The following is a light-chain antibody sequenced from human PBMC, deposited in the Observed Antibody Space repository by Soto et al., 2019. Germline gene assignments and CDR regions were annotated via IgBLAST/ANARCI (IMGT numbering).Light chain of an antibody. Sequence: EIVLTQSPGTLSLSPGERTTLSCRASQSVSSNNLAWYQQRPGQSPRVVIDGVSTRAPGIPERFSGSGSGTDFTRTISRLEPEDFAVYYCQQYGRSPFTFGPGTKGDI. CDR2: GVS. CDR3: QQYGRSPFT. J-gene: IGKJ3*01. CDR1: QSVSSNN. V-gene: IGKV3-20*01.